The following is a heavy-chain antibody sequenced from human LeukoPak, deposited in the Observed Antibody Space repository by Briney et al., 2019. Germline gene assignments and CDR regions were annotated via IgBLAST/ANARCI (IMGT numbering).Heavy chain of an antibody. V-gene: IGHV4-39*01. Sequence: SETLSLTCTVSGGSISSSIYYWGWIRQPPGKGLEWIGSIYYRGSTYYNPSLKSRVTISVDTSKNQFSLKLNSVTAADTAVYYCAGHQWLVPFDYWGQGTLVTVSS. CDR1: GGSISSSIYY. CDR2: IYYRGST. J-gene: IGHJ4*02. CDR3: AGHQWLVPFDY. D-gene: IGHD6-19*01.